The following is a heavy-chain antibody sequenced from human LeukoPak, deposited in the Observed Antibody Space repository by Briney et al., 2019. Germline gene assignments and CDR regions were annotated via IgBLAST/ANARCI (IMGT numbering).Heavy chain of an antibody. V-gene: IGHV3-23*01. D-gene: IGHD5-24*01. Sequence: QPGGSLRLSCEASGFTFSSYSMNWVRQAPGKGLEWVSSIRGSGGSTNYADSVKGRFTISRDNSKNTLSLQMNSLRAEDTAVYYCAKGQTEEMATISDYWGQGALVTVSS. CDR2: IRGSGGST. CDR1: GFTFSSYS. J-gene: IGHJ4*02. CDR3: AKGQTEEMATISDY.